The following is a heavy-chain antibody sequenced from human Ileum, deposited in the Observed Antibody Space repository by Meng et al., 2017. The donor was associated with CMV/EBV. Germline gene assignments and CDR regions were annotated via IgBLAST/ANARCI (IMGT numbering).Heavy chain of an antibody. CDR1: SFNSYA. D-gene: IGHD2-21*01. CDR3: TRVACGGDCYSYIGRFDP. CDR2: VIPLFGAP. V-gene: IGHV1-69*05. Sequence: SFNSYAISWVHQAPGQGLEWMGGVIPLFGAPNYAQRFQGRVTITTDGSTSTTYMELSSLRSEDTAIYYCTRVACGGDCYSYIGRFDPWGQGTLVTVSS. J-gene: IGHJ5*02.